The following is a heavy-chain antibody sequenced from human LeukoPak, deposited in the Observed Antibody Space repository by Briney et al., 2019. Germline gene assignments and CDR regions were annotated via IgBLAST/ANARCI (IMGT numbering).Heavy chain of an antibody. V-gene: IGHV4-59*01. J-gene: IGHJ5*02. CDR1: GGSISSYY. Sequence: SETLSLTCTVSGGSISSYYWSWFRQPPGKGLEWIGYIYYSGSTNYNPSLKSRVTISVDTSKNQFSLKLSSVTAADTAVYYCARLPSRGRFDPWGQGTLVTVSS. CDR3: ARLPSRGRFDP. CDR2: IYYSGST. D-gene: IGHD5-12*01.